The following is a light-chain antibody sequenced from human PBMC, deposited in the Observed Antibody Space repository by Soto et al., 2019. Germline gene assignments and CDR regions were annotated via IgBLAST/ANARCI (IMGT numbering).Light chain of an antibody. CDR3: QHFHNWPPWT. J-gene: IGKJ1*01. CDR2: GAS. CDR1: QSVSSS. Sequence: EVVMTQSPDTLSVSPGERATLSCRASQSVSSSLAWYQQKPGQAPRLLIYGASTRATGVPARFSGSGSGTAFTLTFSSLQSEDVAVYYCQHFHNWPPWTFGQGTRVEI. V-gene: IGKV3-15*01.